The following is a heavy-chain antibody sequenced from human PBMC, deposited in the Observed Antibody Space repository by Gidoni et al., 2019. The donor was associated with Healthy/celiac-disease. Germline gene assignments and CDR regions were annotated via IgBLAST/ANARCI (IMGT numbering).Heavy chain of an antibody. J-gene: IGHJ4*02. V-gene: IGHV3-23*01. Sequence: EVQLLESGGGLVQPGGSLRLSCAASGFTFSSYAMSWVRQAPGKGLEWVSAISGSGGSTYYADSVKGRFTISRDNSKNTLYLQMNSLRAEDTAVYYCAKLLWFGELLSPAYFDYWGQGTLVTVSS. CDR3: AKLLWFGELLSPAYFDY. CDR1: GFTFSSYA. CDR2: ISGSGGST. D-gene: IGHD3-10*01.